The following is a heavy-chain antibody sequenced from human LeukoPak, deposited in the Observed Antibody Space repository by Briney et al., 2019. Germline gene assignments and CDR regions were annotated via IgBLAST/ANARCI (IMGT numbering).Heavy chain of an antibody. Sequence: GESLKISCKASGYSFSNYWIGWVRQMPGKGLELMGIIYPGDSDSRYSPSFQGQVTISADKSFSTAYLQWSSLKASDTAMYYCARGLMIRGDRWFDPWGQGTLVTVS. CDR3: ARGLMIRGDRWFDP. J-gene: IGHJ5*02. V-gene: IGHV5-51*01. CDR2: IYPGDSDS. D-gene: IGHD3-10*01. CDR1: GYSFSNYW.